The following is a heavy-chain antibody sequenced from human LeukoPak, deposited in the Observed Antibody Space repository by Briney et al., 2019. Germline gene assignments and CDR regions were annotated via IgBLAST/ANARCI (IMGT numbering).Heavy chain of an antibody. V-gene: IGHV3-23*01. CDR3: ASTVVGATTPDAFDI. D-gene: IGHD1-26*01. CDR2: ISGSGGST. CDR1: GFTFSRYA. Sequence: QSGGSLRLSCAASGFTFSRYAMSWVRQAPGKGLEWVSAISGSGGSTYYADSVKGRFTISRDNSKNTLYLQMNSLRAEDTAVYYCASTVVGATTPDAFDIWGQGTMVTVSS. J-gene: IGHJ3*02.